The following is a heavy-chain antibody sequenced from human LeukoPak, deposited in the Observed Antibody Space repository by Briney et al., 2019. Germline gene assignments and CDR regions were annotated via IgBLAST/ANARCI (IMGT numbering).Heavy chain of an antibody. CDR1: GFTFSSYG. CDR2: ISSSGSTI. CDR3: ARRLRRNYFDY. V-gene: IGHV3-48*04. Sequence: GALRLSCAASGFTFSSYGMSWVRQAPGKGLEWVSYISSSGSTIYYADSVKGRFTISRDNAKNSLYLQMNSLRAEDTAVYYCARRLRRNYFDYWGQGTPVTVSS. J-gene: IGHJ4*02. D-gene: IGHD4-17*01.